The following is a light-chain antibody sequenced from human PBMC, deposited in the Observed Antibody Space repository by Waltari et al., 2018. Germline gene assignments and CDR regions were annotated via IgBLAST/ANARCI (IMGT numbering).Light chain of an antibody. J-gene: IGKJ4*01. CDR2: RAY. CDR1: QSVLYSSNNVNY. CDR3: QQHFTTPLT. V-gene: IGKV4-1*01. Sequence: DIVMTQSPDSLAVSLGERATINFKSSQSVLYSSNNVNYLAWYQQKPGQPPKLLIYRAYIRESGVPDRFSGSGSGTDFTLTISSLQAEDVAVYYCQQHFTTPLTFGGGTKVEIK.